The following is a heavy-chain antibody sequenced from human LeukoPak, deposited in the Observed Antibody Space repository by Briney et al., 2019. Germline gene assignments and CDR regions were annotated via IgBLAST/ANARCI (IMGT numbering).Heavy chain of an antibody. J-gene: IGHJ4*02. Sequence: GESLKISCKGSGYSFTSYWIGWVRQMPGKGLEWMGIIYLGDSDTRYSPSFQGQVTISADKSISTAYLQWSSLKASDTAMYYCARRLDYDFWSGTNPYYFDYWGQGTLATVSS. CDR3: ARRLDYDFWSGTNPYYFDY. D-gene: IGHD3-3*01. V-gene: IGHV5-51*01. CDR2: IYLGDSDT. CDR1: GYSFTSYW.